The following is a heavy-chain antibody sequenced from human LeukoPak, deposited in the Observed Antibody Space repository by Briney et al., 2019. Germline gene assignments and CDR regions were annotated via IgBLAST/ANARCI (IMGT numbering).Heavy chain of an antibody. CDR1: GFTFSSCG. CDR3: ATETIGRHYDY. V-gene: IGHV3-21*01. Sequence: GGSLRLSCAASGFTFSSCGFNWVRQAPGKGLEWVSSIGPTGTDRYYADSVRGRFTISRDNAKNSMYLQIDSLRDEDTAVYYCATETIGRHYDYWGQGTLLTVSS. J-gene: IGHJ4*02. CDR2: IGPTGTDR. D-gene: IGHD1-14*01.